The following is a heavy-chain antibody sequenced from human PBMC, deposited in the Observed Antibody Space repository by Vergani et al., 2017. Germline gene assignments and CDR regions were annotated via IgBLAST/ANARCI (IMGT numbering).Heavy chain of an antibody. Sequence: EVQLLESGGGLVQPGGSLRLSCAASGFTFSSYAMSWVRQAPGKGLEWVSAISGSGGSTYYAEPVKGRFTISRDNAKNSLYLQMNSLRAEDTAVYYCAMDRGSPYSSGWYVGYWGQGTLVTDSS. CDR2: ISGSGGST. CDR1: GFTFSSYA. V-gene: IGHV3-23*01. J-gene: IGHJ4*02. CDR3: AMDRGSPYSSGWYVGY. D-gene: IGHD6-19*01.